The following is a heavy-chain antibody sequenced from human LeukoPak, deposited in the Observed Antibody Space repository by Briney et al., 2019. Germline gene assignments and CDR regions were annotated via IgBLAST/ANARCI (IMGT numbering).Heavy chain of an antibody. D-gene: IGHD2-15*01. CDR1: GFTFSDYT. Sequence: GGSLRLPCAASGFTFSDYTVNWVRQAPGKGLEWVSSIGSVTTYIYYADSVKGRFTISRDNAKNSLYLQMNSLRAEDTAVYYCARDNEYCTGGTCRLDYWGQGAQVTVSS. V-gene: IGHV3-21*01. CDR2: IGSVTTYI. CDR3: ARDNEYCTGGTCRLDY. J-gene: IGHJ4*02.